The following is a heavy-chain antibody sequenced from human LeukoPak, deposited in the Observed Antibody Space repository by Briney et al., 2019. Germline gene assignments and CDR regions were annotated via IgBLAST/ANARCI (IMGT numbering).Heavy chain of an antibody. V-gene: IGHV1-46*01. D-gene: IGHD3-22*01. Sequence: ASVKVSCRASGYTFISYYIHWVRQAPGQGLEWMGIINPSPGTTNYAQKFQGRVTMTRDTSTSTVYMELSSLRSEDTAVYYCARDWVSYYDSSGYRGYFDYWGQGTLVTVSS. CDR2: INPSPGTT. CDR3: ARDWVSYYDSSGYRGYFDY. J-gene: IGHJ4*02. CDR1: GYTFISYY.